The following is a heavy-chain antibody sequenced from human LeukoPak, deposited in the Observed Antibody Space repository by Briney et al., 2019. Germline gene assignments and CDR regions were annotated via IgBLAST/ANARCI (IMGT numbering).Heavy chain of an antibody. D-gene: IGHD1-26*01. J-gene: IGHJ6*03. CDR3: ARDKGATTGYYYYYMDV. CDR2: IIPIFGTA. Sequence: ASVKVSCKASGGTFSSYAISWVRQAPGQGLEWMGGIIPIFGTANYAQKFQGRVTITTDESTSTAYMELSSLRSEDTAVYYCARDKGATTGYYYYYMDVWGKGTTVTVSS. CDR1: GGTFSSYA. V-gene: IGHV1-69*05.